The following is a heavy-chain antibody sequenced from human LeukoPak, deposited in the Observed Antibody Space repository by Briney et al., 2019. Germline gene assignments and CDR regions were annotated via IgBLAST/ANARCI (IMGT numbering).Heavy chain of an antibody. Sequence: SQARSLSCAISGDSVTSNSAAWNWIRQSPSKGLEWLGRRYYRSKWYNDYAVSVKSRITINPDTSKNQFSLQLNSVTPEDTAVYYCARDAGTTAWFDPWGQGTLVTVSS. CDR3: ARDAGTTAWFDP. J-gene: IGHJ5*02. V-gene: IGHV6-1*01. CDR1: GDSVTSNSAA. D-gene: IGHD1-1*01. CDR2: RYYRSKWYN.